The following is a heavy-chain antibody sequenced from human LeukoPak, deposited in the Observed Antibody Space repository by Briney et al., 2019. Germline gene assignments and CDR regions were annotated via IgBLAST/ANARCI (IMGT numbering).Heavy chain of an antibody. CDR1: GYTLTELS. D-gene: IGHD3-10*01. CDR3: ATRRILWFGEFFDY. J-gene: IGHJ4*02. Sequence: ASVKVSCKVSGYTLTELSMHWVRQAPGKGLEWMGGFDPEDGETIYAQKFQGRVTMTEDTSIDTAYMELSSLRSEDTAVYYCATRRILWFGEFFDYWGQGTLVTVSS. V-gene: IGHV1-24*01. CDR2: FDPEDGET.